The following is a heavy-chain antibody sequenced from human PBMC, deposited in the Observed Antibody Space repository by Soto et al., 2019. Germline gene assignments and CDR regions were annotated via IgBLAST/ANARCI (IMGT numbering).Heavy chain of an antibody. Sequence: GLEWMGWMNPNSGNTGYAQKFQGRVTMTRNTSISTAYMELSSLRSEDTAVYYCARVESLSSSWYSYYYGMDVWGQGTTVTVSS. CDR3: ARVESLSSSWYSYYYGMDV. CDR2: MNPNSGNT. D-gene: IGHD6-13*01. V-gene: IGHV1-8*01. J-gene: IGHJ6*02.